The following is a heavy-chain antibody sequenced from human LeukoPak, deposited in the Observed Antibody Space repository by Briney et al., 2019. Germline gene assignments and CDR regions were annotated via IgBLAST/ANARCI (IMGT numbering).Heavy chain of an antibody. V-gene: IGHV4-34*01. CDR2: INHSGST. CDR1: GGSFSGYY. D-gene: IGHD3-10*01. Sequence: SETLSLTCAVYGGSFSGYYWSWIRQPPGKGLEWIGEINHSGSTNYNPSLKRRVTISVDTSKNQFSLKLSSVTAADTAVYYCARGRGTMVRGPPGHPWGQGTLVTVSS. CDR3: ARGRGTMVRGPPGHP. J-gene: IGHJ5*02.